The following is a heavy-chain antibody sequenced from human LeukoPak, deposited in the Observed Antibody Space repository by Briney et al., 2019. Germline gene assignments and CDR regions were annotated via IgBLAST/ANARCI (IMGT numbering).Heavy chain of an antibody. CDR3: ARNLITMVRGVTLYAFDI. Sequence: GGSLRLSCAASGFTVSSNYMSWVRQAPGKGLEWVSVIYSGGSTYYADSVKGRFTISRDNSKNTLYLQMNSPRAEDTAVYYCARNLITMVRGVTLYAFDIWGQGTMVTVSS. CDR2: IYSGGST. D-gene: IGHD3-10*01. CDR1: GFTVSSNY. J-gene: IGHJ3*02. V-gene: IGHV3-66*01.